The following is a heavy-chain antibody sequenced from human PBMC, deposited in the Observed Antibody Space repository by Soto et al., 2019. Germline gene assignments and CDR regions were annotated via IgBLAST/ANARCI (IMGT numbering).Heavy chain of an antibody. D-gene: IGHD5-12*01. CDR3: AKFLSGDGYNYDS. Sequence: HPGGSLRLSCAASGFTFSSYGMHWVRQAPGKGLEWVAVISYDGSNKYYADSVKGRFTISRDNSKNTLYLQMNSLRAEDTAVYYCAKFLSGDGYNYDSWGQGTLVTVSA. CDR2: ISYDGSNK. CDR1: GFTFSSYG. V-gene: IGHV3-30*18. J-gene: IGHJ5*01.